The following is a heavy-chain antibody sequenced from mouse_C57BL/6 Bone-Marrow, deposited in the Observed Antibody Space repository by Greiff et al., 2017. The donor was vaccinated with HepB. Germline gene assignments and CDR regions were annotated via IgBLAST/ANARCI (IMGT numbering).Heavy chain of an antibody. J-gene: IGHJ2*01. D-gene: IGHD4-1*01. CDR2: ISSGGSYT. Sequence: DVKLVESGGDLVKPGGSLKLSCAASGFTFSSYGMSWVRQTPDKRLEWVATISSGGSYTYYPDSVKGRFTISRDNAKNTLYLQMSSLKSEDTAMYYCARHAGPHFDYWGQGTTLTVSS. V-gene: IGHV5-6*02. CDR1: GFTFSSYG. CDR3: ARHAGPHFDY.